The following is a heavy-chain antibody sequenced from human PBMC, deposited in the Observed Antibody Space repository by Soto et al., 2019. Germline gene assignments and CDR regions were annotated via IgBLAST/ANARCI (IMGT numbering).Heavy chain of an antibody. D-gene: IGHD6-19*01. Sequence: QVQLRESGPGLMRPSQTLSLTCTVSGASVTSTGYYWTWIRQSPGKGLEWLGYILHNGNADYSPSLETQLSISLDSSKNQFSLKVNSVSAADTAIYFCARVSAVSAEYYFDYWGQGALVTVSS. CDR2: ILHNGNA. V-gene: IGHV4-30-4*01. CDR3: ARVSAVSAEYYFDY. J-gene: IGHJ4*02. CDR1: GASVTSTGYY.